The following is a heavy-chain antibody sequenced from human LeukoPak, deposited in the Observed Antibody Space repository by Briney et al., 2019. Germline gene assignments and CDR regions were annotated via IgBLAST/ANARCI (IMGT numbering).Heavy chain of an antibody. D-gene: IGHD2-2*02. Sequence: GASVKVSCKASGYTFTSYGISWVRQAPGQGLEWMGWISAYNGNTNYAQKLQGRVTMTTDTSTSTAYMELSSLRSEDTAVYYCATNIVVVPAAILDYWGQGTLVTVSS. V-gene: IGHV1-18*01. J-gene: IGHJ4*02. CDR2: ISAYNGNT. CDR3: ATNIVVVPAAILDY. CDR1: GYTFTSYG.